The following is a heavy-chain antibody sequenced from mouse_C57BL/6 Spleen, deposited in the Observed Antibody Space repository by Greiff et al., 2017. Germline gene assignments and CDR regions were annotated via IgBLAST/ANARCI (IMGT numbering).Heavy chain of an antibody. J-gene: IGHJ4*01. CDR3: ASPYDYYAMDY. CDR1: GFNIKDYY. CDR2: IDPEDGET. Sequence: DVKLQESGAELVKPGASVKLSCTASGFNIKDYYMHWVKQRTEQGLEWIGRIDPEDGETKYAPKFQGKATITADTSSNTAYLQLSSLTSEDTAVYYCASPYDYYAMDYWGQGTSVTVSS. V-gene: IGHV14-2*01.